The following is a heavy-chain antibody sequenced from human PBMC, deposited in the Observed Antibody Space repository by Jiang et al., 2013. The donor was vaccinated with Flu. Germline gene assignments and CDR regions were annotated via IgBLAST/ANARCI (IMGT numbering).Heavy chain of an antibody. D-gene: IGHD5-12*01. CDR3: ARGWRYSGYVGHYYYGMDV. CDR2: INHSGST. Sequence: EWIGEINHSGSTNYNPSLKSRVTISVDTSKNQFSLKLSSVTAADTAVYYCARGWRYSGYVGHYYYGMDVWGQGTTVTVSS. J-gene: IGHJ6*02. V-gene: IGHV4-34*01.